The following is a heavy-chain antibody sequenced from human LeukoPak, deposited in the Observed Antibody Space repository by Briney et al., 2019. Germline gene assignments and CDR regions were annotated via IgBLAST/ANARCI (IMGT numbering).Heavy chain of an antibody. Sequence: GGSLRLSCAASGFTFSNFAMTWVRQAPGKGLEWVSAISNNGGYTYYADSVQGRFTISRDNSKSTLCLQMNSLRAEDTAVYYCAKQLGYCSDGSCYFPYWGQGTLVTVSS. CDR3: AKQLGYCSDGSCYFPY. D-gene: IGHD2-15*01. CDR1: GFTFSNFA. V-gene: IGHV3-23*01. CDR2: ISNNGGYT. J-gene: IGHJ4*02.